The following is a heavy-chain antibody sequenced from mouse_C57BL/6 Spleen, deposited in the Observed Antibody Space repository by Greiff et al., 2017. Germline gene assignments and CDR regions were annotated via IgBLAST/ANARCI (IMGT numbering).Heavy chain of an antibody. J-gene: IGHJ2*01. Sequence: EVQGVESGGGLVQPGGSMKLSCVASGFTFSNYWMNWVRQSPEKGLEWVAQIRLKSDNYATQYAESVKGRFTISRDDSKSSVYLQMNNLRAEDTGIYYCTVGGNCDYWGQGTTLTVSS. D-gene: IGHD1-1*02. CDR1: GFTFSNYW. CDR2: IRLKSDNYAT. V-gene: IGHV6-3*01. CDR3: TVGGNCDY.